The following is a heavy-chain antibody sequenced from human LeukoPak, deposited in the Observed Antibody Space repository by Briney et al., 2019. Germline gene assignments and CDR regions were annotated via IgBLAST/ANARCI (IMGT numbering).Heavy chain of an antibody. CDR2: INPNSGGT. Sequence: GASVKVSCKASGYTFTGYYMHWVRQAPGQGLEWMGWINPNSGGTNYAQNFQGRVTMTRDTSISTAYMELSGLRSDDTAVYYCARDRGRRDGYHFDYWGQGTLVTVSS. D-gene: IGHD5-24*01. J-gene: IGHJ4*02. CDR1: GYTFTGYY. V-gene: IGHV1-2*02. CDR3: ARDRGRRDGYHFDY.